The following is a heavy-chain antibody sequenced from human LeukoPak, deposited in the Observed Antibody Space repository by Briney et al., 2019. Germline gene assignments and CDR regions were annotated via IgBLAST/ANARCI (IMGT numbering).Heavy chain of an antibody. CDR3: ARKDPAGLDQ. V-gene: IGHV3-30-3*01. Sequence: GGSLRLSCAASGFTFNKFAMSWVRQAPGKGLEWVAVVSYDGSNTYYADSVKGRFTVSRDNSKNTLYLQMNSLRAEDTAVYYCARKDPAGLDQWGQGTLVTVSS. D-gene: IGHD6-13*01. CDR2: VSYDGSNT. J-gene: IGHJ5*02. CDR1: GFTFNKFA.